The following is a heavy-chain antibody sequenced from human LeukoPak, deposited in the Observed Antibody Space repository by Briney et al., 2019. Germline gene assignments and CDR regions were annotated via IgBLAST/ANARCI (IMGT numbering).Heavy chain of an antibody. CDR3: ARGPGFEAWNDRWDHYCDYYMDV. V-gene: IGHV1-18*01. CDR1: GYTFTSYG. Sequence: GASVKVSCKASGYTFTSYGISWVRQAPGQGLEWMGWISAYNGNTNYAQKLQGRVTMTTDTSTSTAYMELRSLRSDDTAVYYCARGPGFEAWNDRWDHYCDYYMDVWGKGTTVTVSS. J-gene: IGHJ6*03. D-gene: IGHD1-1*01. CDR2: ISAYNGNT.